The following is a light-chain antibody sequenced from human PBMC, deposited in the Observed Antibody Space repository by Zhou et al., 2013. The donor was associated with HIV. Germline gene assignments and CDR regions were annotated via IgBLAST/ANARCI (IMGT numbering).Light chain of an antibody. J-gene: IGKJ2*02. V-gene: IGKV1-39*01. CDR2: AAS. CDR3: QQGHSTPRT. Sequence: DIQMTQSPSSLSASVGDRVTITCRASQSISSYLNWYQQKPGKAPKLLIYAASSLQSGVPSRFSGSGSGTDFTLTISSLQPEDFATYYCQQGHSTPRTFGQGIKLEI. CDR1: QSISSY.